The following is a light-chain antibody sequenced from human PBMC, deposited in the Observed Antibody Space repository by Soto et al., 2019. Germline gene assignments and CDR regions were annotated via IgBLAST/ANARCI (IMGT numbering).Light chain of an antibody. CDR2: EVT. V-gene: IGLV2-14*01. Sequence: QSALTQPASVSGSPGQSITISCTGTSGDLGIYNYVSWYQQHPGKAPKLIICEVTNRPSGVSSRFSGSKSGNTASLTISGLRAEDEADYYCTSFTTTNIWVFGGGTKLTVL. J-gene: IGLJ3*02. CDR1: SGDLGIYNY. CDR3: TSFTTTNIWV.